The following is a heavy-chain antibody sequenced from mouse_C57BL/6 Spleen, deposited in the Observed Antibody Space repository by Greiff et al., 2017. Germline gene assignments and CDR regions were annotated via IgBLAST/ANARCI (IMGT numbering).Heavy chain of an antibody. D-gene: IGHD1-1*01. CDR1: GYAFSSYW. J-gene: IGHJ2*01. Sequence: QVQLQQSGAELVKPGASVKISCKASGYAFSSYWMNRVKQRPGKGLEWIGQIYPGDGDTNYNGKFKGKATLTADKSSSTAYMQLSSLTSEDSAVYFCARDYGSSYGFDYWGQGTTLTVSS. CDR3: ARDYGSSYGFDY. V-gene: IGHV1-80*01. CDR2: IYPGDGDT.